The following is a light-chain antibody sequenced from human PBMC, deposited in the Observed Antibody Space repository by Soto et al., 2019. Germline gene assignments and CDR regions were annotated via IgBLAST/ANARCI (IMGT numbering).Light chain of an antibody. CDR3: QVWDNNSDQYV. CDR1: NIGSQR. J-gene: IGLJ1*01. V-gene: IGLV3-21*02. Sequence: SYELTQPPSVSVAPRQTARITCGGNNIGSQRVHWYQQKPGQAPVLVVYDDDNRPSGIPERFSGSNSGNTATLTINRVEAGDEADYYCQVWDNNSDQYVFGTGTKLTVL. CDR2: DDD.